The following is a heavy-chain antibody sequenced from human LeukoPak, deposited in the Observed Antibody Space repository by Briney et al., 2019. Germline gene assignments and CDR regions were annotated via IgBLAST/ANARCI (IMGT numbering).Heavy chain of an antibody. V-gene: IGHV4-59*01. D-gene: IGHD4-17*01. J-gene: IGHJ4*02. CDR1: GGSFSGYY. Sequence: SSETLSLTCAVYGGSFSGYYWTWIRQPPGKGLEWIGYIDHGGSTNYNPSLRSRVSISSDTSKIQFSLELTSVTAADTAVYYCARLKATVSIHAYFDSWGQGTLVTVSS. CDR3: ARLKATVSIHAYFDS. CDR2: IDHGGST.